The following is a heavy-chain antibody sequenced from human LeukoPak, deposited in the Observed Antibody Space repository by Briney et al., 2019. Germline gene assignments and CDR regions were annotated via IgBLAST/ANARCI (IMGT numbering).Heavy chain of an antibody. V-gene: IGHV3-7*01. CDR1: GFTFSSYG. CDR3: RTWKQGYCSGYSCYNAFHI. CDR2: MNHDGSEK. D-gene: IGHD2-15*01. Sequence: AGGTLRLSCAASGFTFSSYGMSWVRQTPGKGLEWVATMNHDGSEKYHVDSVKGRFTISRDNAKKSLYLQMNNLRAEDTAVYYCRTWKQGYCSGYSCYNAFHIWGQGTMVTVSS. J-gene: IGHJ3*02.